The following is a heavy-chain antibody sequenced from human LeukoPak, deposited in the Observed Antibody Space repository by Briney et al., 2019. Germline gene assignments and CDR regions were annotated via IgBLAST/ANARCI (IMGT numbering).Heavy chain of an antibody. CDR1: VGSISSYY. D-gene: IGHD6-19*01. V-gene: IGHV4-59*01. J-gene: IGHJ6*02. CDR3: ARGVYSSGYYYGMDV. CDR2: IYYSGST. Sequence: SETLSLTCTVSVGSISSYYWSWIRQPPGKGLEWMGYIYYSGSTNYSPSLKSRVTISVETSKNQFALKLSSVTAADTAVYYCARGVYSSGYYYGMDVWGQGTTVTVSS.